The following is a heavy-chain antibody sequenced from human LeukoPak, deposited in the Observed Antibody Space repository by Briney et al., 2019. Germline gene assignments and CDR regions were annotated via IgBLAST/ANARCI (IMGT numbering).Heavy chain of an antibody. V-gene: IGHV3-66*01. J-gene: IGHJ6*02. CDR1: GFTVSSNY. CDR3: ARDSGYERFYYYCYGMDV. CDR2: IYSGGST. Sequence: GGSLRLSCAASGFTVSSNYMSWVRQAPGKGLEWVSVIYSGGSTYYADSVKGRFTISRDNSKNTLYLQMNSLRAEDTAVYYCARDSGYERFYYYCYGMDVWGQGTTVTVSS. D-gene: IGHD5-12*01.